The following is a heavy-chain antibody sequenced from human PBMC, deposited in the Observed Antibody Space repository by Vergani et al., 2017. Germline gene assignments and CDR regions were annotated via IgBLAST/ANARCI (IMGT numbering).Heavy chain of an antibody. CDR2: ISSGSSYI. CDR1: GFTFSSYT. D-gene: IGHD3-3*01. Sequence: EVQLVESGGGLVKPGGSLRLSCAASGFTFSSYTMNWVLQAPGKGMEWVSSISSGSSYIYYADSVKGRFITSRDNAKNSLYLQMNSLRAEDTAVYYCARKIFGEGGHYWGQGTLVTVSS. J-gene: IGHJ4*02. V-gene: IGHV3-21*01. CDR3: ARKIFGEGGHY.